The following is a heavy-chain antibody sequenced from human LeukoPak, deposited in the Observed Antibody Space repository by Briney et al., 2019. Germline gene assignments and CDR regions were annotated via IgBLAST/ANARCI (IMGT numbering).Heavy chain of an antibody. J-gene: IGHJ4*02. CDR2: VSPYNGNT. V-gene: IGHV1-18*01. D-gene: IGHD3-10*01. CDR1: GYTFPYYD. CDR3: ARNGRVRRVVKDLFEY. Sequence: ASVRVSCKTSGYTFPYYDITWVRPAPGQGLEWMGRVSPYNGNTYYTQRFQDRVTITKDTSTGTAYMDLRNLRTDDTAMYYCARNGRVRRVVKDLFEYWGQGTLVAVSS.